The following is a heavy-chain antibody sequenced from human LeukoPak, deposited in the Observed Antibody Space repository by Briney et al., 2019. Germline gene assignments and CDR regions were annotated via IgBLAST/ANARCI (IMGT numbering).Heavy chain of an antibody. CDR2: IYSSGST. V-gene: IGHV3-53*01. CDR3: AGDHPSEGRLQFDY. CDR1: GFTLSSNY. D-gene: IGHD5-24*01. J-gene: IGHJ4*02. Sequence: PGGSLRLSCAASGFTLSSNYMSWVRQAPGKGLESVSVIYSSGSTYYTDAVTGGFTISRDNSKNTLYLQMNSLRAEDTAVYYCAGDHPSEGRLQFDYWGQGALVTVSS.